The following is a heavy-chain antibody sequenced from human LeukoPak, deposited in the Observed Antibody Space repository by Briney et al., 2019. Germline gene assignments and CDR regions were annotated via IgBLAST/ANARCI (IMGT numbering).Heavy chain of an antibody. CDR3: ARDRAITMVRGVISC. J-gene: IGHJ4*02. D-gene: IGHD3-10*01. CDR2: IKQDGSEK. CDR1: GFTFSSYW. Sequence: GGSLRLSCAASGFTFSSYWMSWVRQAPGKGLEWVANIKQDGSEKYYVDSVKGRFTISRDNAKNSLYLQMNSLRAEDTAVYYCARDRAITMVRGVISCWGQGTLVTVSS. V-gene: IGHV3-7*03.